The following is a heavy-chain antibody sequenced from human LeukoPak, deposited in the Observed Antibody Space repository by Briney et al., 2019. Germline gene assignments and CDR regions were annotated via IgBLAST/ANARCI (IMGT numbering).Heavy chain of an antibody. CDR2: IYRADST. Sequence: GSLRLSCAASGFTANSDYMSSVRQAPEKGLEWVSLIYRADSTYYADSAKGRFTISRDSSKNTLYLQMDSLRAEDTAVYYCAIKGKGAYSYGYLGYWGQGTLVTVS. CDR3: AIKGKGAYSYGYLGY. V-gene: IGHV3-66*01. CDR1: GFTANSDY. D-gene: IGHD5-18*01. J-gene: IGHJ4*02.